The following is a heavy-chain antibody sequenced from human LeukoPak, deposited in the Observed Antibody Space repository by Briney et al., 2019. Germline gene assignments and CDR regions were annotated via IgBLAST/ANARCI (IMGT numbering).Heavy chain of an antibody. V-gene: IGHV4-59*01. D-gene: IGHD2-15*01. CDR3: ARVQKDCSGGSCYPQGIGY. CDR2: IYYSGST. J-gene: IGHJ4*02. Sequence: PSETLSLTCTVSGGSIGSYYWSWIRQPPGKGLEWIGYIYYSGSTNYNPSLKSRVTISVDTSKNQFSLKLSSVTAADTAVYYCARVQKDCSGGSCYPQGIGYWGQGTLVTVSS. CDR1: GGSIGSYY.